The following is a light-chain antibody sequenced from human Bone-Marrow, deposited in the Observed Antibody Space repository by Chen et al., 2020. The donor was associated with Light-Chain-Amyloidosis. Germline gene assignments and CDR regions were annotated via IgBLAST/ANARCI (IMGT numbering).Light chain of an antibody. CDR1: SSDVGSYNL. CDR3: CSYGGRGSLDVV. Sequence: QSALTQPASVSGSPGQSITISCTETSSDVGSYNLVSWYQQHPDKAPKLMIYEDNIRPSGVSNRFSGSKSGNTASLTISGLQAEDQADYYCCSYGGRGSLDVVFGGGTKLTVL. J-gene: IGLJ2*01. V-gene: IGLV2-23*01. CDR2: EDN.